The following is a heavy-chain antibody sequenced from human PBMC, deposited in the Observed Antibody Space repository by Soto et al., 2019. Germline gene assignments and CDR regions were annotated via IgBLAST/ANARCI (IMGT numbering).Heavy chain of an antibody. D-gene: IGHD6-19*01. Sequence: SETLSLTCAVSGGSISSNWWWSWVRQPPGKGLEWIGEIFSSGKSNYNSSLRSRVALSVDQSKNQFSLDLRSVTAADTAVYYCARHVPVTGTRGFDFWGQGTLVTVSS. CDR3: ARHVPVTGTRGFDF. CDR2: IFSSGKS. CDR1: GGSISSNWW. V-gene: IGHV4-4*02. J-gene: IGHJ4*01.